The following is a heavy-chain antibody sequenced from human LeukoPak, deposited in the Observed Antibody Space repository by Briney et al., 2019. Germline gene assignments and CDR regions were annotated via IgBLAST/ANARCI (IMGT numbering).Heavy chain of an antibody. J-gene: IGHJ3*02. V-gene: IGHV3-23*01. D-gene: IGHD6-13*01. CDR3: ARPYSSSWYMAFDI. CDR1: GFTFSSYA. CDR2: ISGSGSGT. Sequence: GGSLRLSCAASGFTFSSYAMSWVRQAPGEGLQWVSGISGSGSGTYYADSVRGRFTISRDNSKNTLYLQMNSLRAEDTAVYYCARPYSSSWYMAFDIWGQGTMVTVSS.